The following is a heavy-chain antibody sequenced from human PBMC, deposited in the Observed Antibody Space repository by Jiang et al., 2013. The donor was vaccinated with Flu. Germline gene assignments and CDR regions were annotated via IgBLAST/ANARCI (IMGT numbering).Heavy chain of an antibody. Sequence: GPGLVKPSETLSLTCTVSGGSISSYYWSWIRQPPGKGLEWIGYIYYSGSTNYNPSLKSRVTISVDTSKNQFSLKLSSVTAADTAVYYCARERWYYDSSGYYGRRSDAFDIWGPRDNGHRLF. CDR1: GGSISSYY. J-gene: IGHJ3*02. CDR3: ARERWYYDSSGYYGRRSDAFDI. D-gene: IGHD3-22*01. V-gene: IGHV4-59*01. CDR2: IYYSGST.